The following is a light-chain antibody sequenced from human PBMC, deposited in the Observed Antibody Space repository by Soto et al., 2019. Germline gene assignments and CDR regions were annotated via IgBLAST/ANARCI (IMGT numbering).Light chain of an antibody. CDR3: CSYAGIVV. CDR1: SSDVGGYNY. CDR2: DVS. V-gene: IGLV2-11*01. Sequence: QPVLTQPRSVSGSPGQSVTISCTGTSSDVGGYNYVSWYQQHPGKAPKLMIYDVSKRPSGVPDRFSGSKSGNTASLTISGLQAEDEADYYCCSYAGIVVFGGGTQLTVL. J-gene: IGLJ2*01.